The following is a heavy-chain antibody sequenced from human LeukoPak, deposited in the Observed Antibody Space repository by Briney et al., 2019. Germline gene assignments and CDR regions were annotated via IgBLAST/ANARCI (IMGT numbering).Heavy chain of an antibody. CDR3: AHRLRDSDATAYYYDY. D-gene: IGHD3-22*01. CDR1: GFSLTTSGVG. J-gene: IGHJ4*02. CDR2: IYWDDDK. V-gene: IGHV2-5*02. Sequence: KASGPPLVTPTQPLTLTCTFSGFSLTTSGVGVDWIRQPPGKALEWLALIYWDDDKRYISSLRSRLTITSDTSKNQVVLTMSNMDPVDTATYYCAHRLRDSDATAYYYDYWGQGILVTVSS.